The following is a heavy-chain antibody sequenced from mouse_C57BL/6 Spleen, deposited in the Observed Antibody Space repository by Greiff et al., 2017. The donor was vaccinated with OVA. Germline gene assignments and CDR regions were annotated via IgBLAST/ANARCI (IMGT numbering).Heavy chain of an antibody. CDR3: ARPKGLLGWYFDV. V-gene: IGHV1-53*01. CDR2: INPSNGGT. D-gene: IGHD2-3*01. J-gene: IGHJ1*03. Sequence: VQLQQSGTELVKPGASVKLSCKASGYTFTSYWMHWVKQRPGQGLEWIGNINPSNGGTNYNEKFKSKATLTVDKSSSTAYMQLSSLTSEDSAVYYCARPKGLLGWYFDVWGTGTTVTVSS. CDR1: GYTFTSYW.